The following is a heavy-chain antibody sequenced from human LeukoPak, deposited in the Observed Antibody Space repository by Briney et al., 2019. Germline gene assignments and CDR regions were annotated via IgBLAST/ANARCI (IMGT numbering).Heavy chain of an antibody. J-gene: IGHJ4*02. CDR2: IYTSGST. V-gene: IGHV4-4*07. CDR3: ARHPYWYDSSGYPLDY. CDR1: GGSISSYY. D-gene: IGHD3-22*01. Sequence: SETLSLTCTVSGGSISSYYWSWIRQPAGKGLEWIGRIYTSGSTNYNPSLKSRVTMSVDTSKNQFSLKLSSVTAADTAVYFCARHPYWYDSSGYPLDYWGQGTLVTVSS.